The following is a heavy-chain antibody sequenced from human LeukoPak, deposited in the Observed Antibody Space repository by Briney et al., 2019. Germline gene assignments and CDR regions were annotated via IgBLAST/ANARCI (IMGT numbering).Heavy chain of an antibody. Sequence: ASVKVSCKASGYTFNAFFIHWVRQAPGQGLEWLGWTNPHSGDTTYAQNFQGRVTMTRDTSISTIYMEVTSLISDDTAIYYCARAYANYGDYWGQGTLVTVSS. D-gene: IGHD3-10*01. CDR3: ARAYANYGDY. J-gene: IGHJ4*02. V-gene: IGHV1-2*02. CDR1: GYTFNAFF. CDR2: TNPHSGDT.